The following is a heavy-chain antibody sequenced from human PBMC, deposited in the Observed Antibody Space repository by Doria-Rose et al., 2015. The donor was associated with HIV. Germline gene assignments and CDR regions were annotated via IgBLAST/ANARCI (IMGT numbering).Heavy chain of an antibody. CDR1: GVSLSSPGMG. CDR2: IFSDDER. CDR3: ARIKSSRWYHKYYFDF. Sequence: SGPVLVEPTETLTLTCTVSGVSLSSPGMGVSWIRQPPGKALEWLANIFSDDERSYKPSLKSRLTISRGTSKSQVVLTMTDMDTVDTATYYCARIKSSRWYHKYYFDFWGQGTLVIVSA. J-gene: IGHJ4*02. D-gene: IGHD6-13*01. V-gene: IGHV2-26*01.